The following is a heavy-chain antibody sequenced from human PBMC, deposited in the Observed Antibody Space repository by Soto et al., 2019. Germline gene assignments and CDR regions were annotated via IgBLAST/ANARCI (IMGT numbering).Heavy chain of an antibody. CDR2: THHSGST. D-gene: IGHD6-19*01. J-gene: IGHJ4*02. CDR3: ARETITVAPRSYFDY. CDR1: GGSVSSGSYY. V-gene: IGHV4-61*01. Sequence: SETLSLTCTVSGGSVSSGSYYWNWVRQPPEKGLQWIGYTHHSGSTNYNPSLQSRVTISVDTSKNQFSLRLSSVTAADTAVYYCARETITVAPRSYFDYWGQGNMVTVSS.